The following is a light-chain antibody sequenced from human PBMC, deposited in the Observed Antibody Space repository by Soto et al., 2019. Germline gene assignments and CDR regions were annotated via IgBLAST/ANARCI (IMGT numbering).Light chain of an antibody. J-gene: IGLJ2*01. CDR2: EVS. Sequence: QSALTQPASVSGSPGQSITISCTGTSSDVGGYNYVYWYQQHPGKAPKLMIFEVSNRPSGVSHRFSGSKSGNTASLTISGLLAEDEADYYCCSYTSSTTPLFGGGTKVTVL. V-gene: IGLV2-14*01. CDR1: SSDVGGYNY. CDR3: CSYTSSTTPL.